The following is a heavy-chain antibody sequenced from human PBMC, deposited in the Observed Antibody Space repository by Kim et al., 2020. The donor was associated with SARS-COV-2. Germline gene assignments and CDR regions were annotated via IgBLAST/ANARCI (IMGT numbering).Heavy chain of an antibody. CDR2: ISSSGSTI. D-gene: IGHD3-10*01. Sequence: GGSLRLSCAVSGFTFSDYYMNWIRQAPGKGLEWISYISSSGSTIYYADSVKGRFTISRDNAKNSLYLQMNSLRVEDTAVYYCARTPARRLWFGELHYYYYMDVWGKGTTVTVSS. CDR1: GFTFSDYY. V-gene: IGHV3-11*01. CDR3: ARTPARRLWFGELHYYYYMDV. J-gene: IGHJ6*03.